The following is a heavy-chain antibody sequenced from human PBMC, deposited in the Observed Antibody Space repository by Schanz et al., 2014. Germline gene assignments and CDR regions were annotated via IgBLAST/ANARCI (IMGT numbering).Heavy chain of an antibody. Sequence: QVQLLESGGGLFKPGGSLRLSCAGSGFNFADYYMTWIRQAPGKGLEWVSYISSSSSYTNYADSVKGRFTISRDNAKNSLYLQMSSLRAEDTAVYYCARGTPFLCDYWGQGTLVTVSS. CDR2: ISSSSSYT. V-gene: IGHV3-11*06. J-gene: IGHJ4*02. CDR1: GFNFADYY. CDR3: ARGTPFLCDY. D-gene: IGHD3-16*01.